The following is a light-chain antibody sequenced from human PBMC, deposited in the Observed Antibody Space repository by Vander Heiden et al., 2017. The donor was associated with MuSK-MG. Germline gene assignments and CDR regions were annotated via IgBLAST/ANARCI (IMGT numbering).Light chain of an antibody. CDR1: SSNIGSNY. J-gene: IGLJ2*01. Sequence: QSVLTQPPSASGTPRQRVTISCSGSSSNIGSNYVYWYQQLPGTAPKLLIYRNNQRPSGVPDRFSGSKSGTSASLAISGLRSEDEADYYCAAWDDSLSAHVVFGGGTKLTVL. CDR2: RNN. CDR3: AAWDDSLSAHVV. V-gene: IGLV1-47*01.